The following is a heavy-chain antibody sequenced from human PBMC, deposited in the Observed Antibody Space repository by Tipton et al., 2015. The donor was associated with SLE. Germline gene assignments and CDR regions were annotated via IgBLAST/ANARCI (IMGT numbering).Heavy chain of an antibody. J-gene: IGHJ6*02. Sequence: SLRLSCAASGFTFSNAWMSWVRQAPGKGLEWVGRIKSKTDGGTTDYAAPVKGRFTISRDDSKNTLYLQMNSLKIEDTAVYYCTTRVVPGAIHPIYYYYGMDVWGQGTTVTVSS. CDR1: GFTFSNAW. CDR2: IKSKTDGGTT. V-gene: IGHV3-15*01. CDR3: TTRVVPGAIHPIYYYYGMDV. D-gene: IGHD2-2*02.